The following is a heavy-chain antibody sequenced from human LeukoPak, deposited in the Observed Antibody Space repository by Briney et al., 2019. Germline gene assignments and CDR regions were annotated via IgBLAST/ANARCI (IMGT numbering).Heavy chain of an antibody. J-gene: IGHJ4*02. V-gene: IGHV4-4*02. CDR3: ARDGGSYYASDY. D-gene: IGHD1-26*01. Sequence: SETLSLTCAVSGGSISSSNWWSWIRQPPGRGLEWIGSIYYSGSTYYNPSLQSRVTISVDTSKNQFSLKLSSVTAADTAVYYCARDGGSYYASDYWGQGTLVTVSS. CDR2: IYYSGST. CDR1: GGSISSSNW.